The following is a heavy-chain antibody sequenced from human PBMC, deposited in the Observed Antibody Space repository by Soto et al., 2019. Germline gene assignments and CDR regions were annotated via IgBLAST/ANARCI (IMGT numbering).Heavy chain of an antibody. V-gene: IGHV6-1*01. J-gene: IGHJ6*02. CDR1: WASFSSKSAA. CDR3: GTFLSTTSPDV. D-gene: IGHD2-2*01. CDR2: TYYRSKWYN. Sequence: SQPLSLTCAISWASFSSKSAACNCIRQSPSRGLEWLGRTYYRSKWYNDYAVSVKSRITINPDTSKNQFSLQLKSVTPEDTAVYYCGTFLSTTSPDVWGQGTTVTVSS.